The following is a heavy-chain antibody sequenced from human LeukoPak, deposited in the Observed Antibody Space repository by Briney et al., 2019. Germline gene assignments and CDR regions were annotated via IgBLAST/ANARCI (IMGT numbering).Heavy chain of an antibody. J-gene: IGHJ6*03. CDR1: GVSISSYY. CDR2: IYYSGSI. V-gene: IGHV4-59*01. CDR3: ARGGYYYLDV. Sequence: SETLSLTCTVSGVSISSYYWSWIRQPPGKGLEWVGYIYYSGSISYNPSLKSRVTISVDTSKNQFSLKLRSVTAADTVVYYCARGGYYYLDVWGKGTTVTVSS.